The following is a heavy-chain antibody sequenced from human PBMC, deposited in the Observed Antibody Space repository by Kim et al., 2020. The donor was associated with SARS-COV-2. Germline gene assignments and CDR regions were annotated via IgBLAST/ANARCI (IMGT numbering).Heavy chain of an antibody. CDR2: INHSGST. CDR1: GGSFSGYY. CDR3: ARRSALFNWNYRSNFDY. Sequence: SETLSLTCAVYGGSFSGYYWSWIRQPPGKGLEWIGEINHSGSTNYNPSLKSRVTISVDTSKNQFSLKLSSVTAADTAVYYCARRSALFNWNYRSNFDYWGQGTLVTVSS. D-gene: IGHD1-7*01. J-gene: IGHJ4*02. V-gene: IGHV4-34*01.